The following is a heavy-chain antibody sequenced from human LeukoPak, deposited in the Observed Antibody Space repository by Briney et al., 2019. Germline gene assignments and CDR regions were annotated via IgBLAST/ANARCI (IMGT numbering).Heavy chain of an antibody. CDR2: IYYSGST. CDR1: GGSISSYY. Sequence: SETLSLTCTVSGGSISSYYWSWIRQPPGKGLEWIGYIYYSGSTNYNPSLKSRVTISVDTSKNQFSLKLSSVTAADTAVYYCARESLTYYYDSSGYSDYYYYMDVWGKGTTVTVSS. J-gene: IGHJ6*03. D-gene: IGHD3-22*01. V-gene: IGHV4-59*01. CDR3: ARESLTYYYDSSGYSDYYYYMDV.